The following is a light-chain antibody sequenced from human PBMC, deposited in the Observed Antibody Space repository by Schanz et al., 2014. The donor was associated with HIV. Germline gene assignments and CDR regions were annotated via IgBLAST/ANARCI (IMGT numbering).Light chain of an antibody. CDR3: QQYGVSPPWT. V-gene: IGKV3-20*01. Sequence: EIVLTQSPGSLSLSPGERATLSCGASPSLSSSYLAWYQQKRDQPPRLVIYATSTRAAGIPDRFSGTGSGTEFTLTINRLEPEDFAVYYCQQYGVSPPWTFGQGTKVEFK. J-gene: IGKJ1*01. CDR1: PSLSSSY. CDR2: ATS.